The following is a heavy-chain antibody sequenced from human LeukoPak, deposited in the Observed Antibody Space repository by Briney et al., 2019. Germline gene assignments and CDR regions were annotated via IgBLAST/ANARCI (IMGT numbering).Heavy chain of an antibody. CDR3: SHTLDS. CDR2: IKPDGSEI. Sequence: PGGSLRLSCAASGFTFSDSWMDWVRQAPGKGLEWVANIKPDGSEIYYVDSVKGRFTISRDNAKNSLYLQMNSLRAEDTAVYFYSHTLDSWGQGTLVTVSS. V-gene: IGHV3-7*02. J-gene: IGHJ4*02. D-gene: IGHD2/OR15-2a*01. CDR1: GFTFSDSW.